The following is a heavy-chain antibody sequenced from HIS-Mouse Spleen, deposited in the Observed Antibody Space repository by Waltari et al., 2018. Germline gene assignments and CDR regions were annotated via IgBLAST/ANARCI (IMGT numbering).Heavy chain of an antibody. J-gene: IGHJ4*02. V-gene: IGHV4-39*07. CDR1: GGSISSSSYY. Sequence: QLQLQESGPGLVKPSETLSLTCTVSGGSISSSSYYWGWIRQPPGKGLEWIGSIYYSGSTYSNPSLKSRVTISVDTSKNQFSLKLSSVTAADTAVYYCARGPLDGRYFDYWGQGTLVTVSS. CDR2: IYYSGST. CDR3: ARGPLDGRYFDY. D-gene: IGHD3-9*01.